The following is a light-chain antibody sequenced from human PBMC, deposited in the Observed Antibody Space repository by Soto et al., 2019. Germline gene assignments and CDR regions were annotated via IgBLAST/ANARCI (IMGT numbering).Light chain of an antibody. V-gene: IGKV1-39*01. CDR1: QSISSF. CDR3: QQSYTTPWT. CDR2: AAS. J-gene: IGKJ1*01. Sequence: DIQMTQSPSSLSTSVCDRFTMSCXASQSISSFLNWFQQKPGKAPKLLIYAASSLQSGVPSRFSGSGSGTDFTLTITTLQPEDFASYYCQQSYTTPWTFGQGTKVDIK.